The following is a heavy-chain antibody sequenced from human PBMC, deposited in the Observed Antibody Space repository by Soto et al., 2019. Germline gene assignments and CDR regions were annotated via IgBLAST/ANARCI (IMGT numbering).Heavy chain of an antibody. Sequence: PSETLSLTCGVHGGPFSGFFWSWIRQSPGKGLEWIGEFNPGGSTNYNPSLKSRLTISVDTSKNQFSLKLSSVTAADTAVYYCARLSTAMVAYFDYWGQGTLVTVSS. CDR3: ARLSTAMVAYFDY. CDR1: GGPFSGFF. CDR2: FNPGGST. V-gene: IGHV4-34*01. D-gene: IGHD5-18*01. J-gene: IGHJ4*02.